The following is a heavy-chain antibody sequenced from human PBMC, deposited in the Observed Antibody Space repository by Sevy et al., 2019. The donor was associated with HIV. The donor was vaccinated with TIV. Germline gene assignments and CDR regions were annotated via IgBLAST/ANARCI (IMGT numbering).Heavy chain of an antibody. V-gene: IGHV3-23*01. CDR1: GFTLSDYD. J-gene: IGHJ6*02. Sequence: GGSLRLSCAVSGFTLSDYDMIWIRQAPGKGLEWVSGISGTAGNTYYADSVKGRFTIFRDNSKSTLYLQMNSLRAEDTAVYYCARETSLGYTRSHYYYAMDVWGQGTTVTVSS. CDR2: ISGTAGNT. CDR3: ARETSLGYTRSHYYYAMDV. D-gene: IGHD3-16*02.